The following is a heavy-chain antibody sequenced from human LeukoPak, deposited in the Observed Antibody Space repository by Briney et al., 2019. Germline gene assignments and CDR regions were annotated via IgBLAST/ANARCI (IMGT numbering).Heavy chain of an antibody. J-gene: IGHJ4*02. CDR3: ARDKSSSSDIDY. V-gene: IGHV1-69*13. CDR2: IIPIFGTA. D-gene: IGHD6-6*01. CDR1: GGTFSSYA. Sequence: ASVKVSCKASGGTFSSYAISWVRQAPGQGLEWMGGIIPIFGTANYAQKFQGRVTITADESTSTAYMELSSLRSEDTAVYYCARDKSSSSDIDYWGQGTLVTVSS.